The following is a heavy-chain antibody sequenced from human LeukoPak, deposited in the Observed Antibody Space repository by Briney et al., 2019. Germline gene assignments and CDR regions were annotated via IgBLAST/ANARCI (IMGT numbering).Heavy chain of an antibody. Sequence: GASVKVSCKASGYTFTGYYMHWVRQAPGQGLEWMGWINPNSGGTNYAQKFQGWVTMTRDTSISTAYMELSRLRSDDTAVYYCARDRSEQQPYGMDVWGQGTTVTVSS. J-gene: IGHJ6*02. CDR1: GYTFTGYY. D-gene: IGHD6-13*01. CDR3: ARDRSEQQPYGMDV. V-gene: IGHV1-2*04. CDR2: INPNSGGT.